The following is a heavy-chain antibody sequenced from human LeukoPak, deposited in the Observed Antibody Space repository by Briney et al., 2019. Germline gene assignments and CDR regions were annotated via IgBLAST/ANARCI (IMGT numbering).Heavy chain of an antibody. V-gene: IGHV4-59*01. CDR1: GGSFSAYY. J-gene: IGHJ5*02. CDR3: ARITGYCSSTSCYRWFDP. Sequence: PSETLSLTCAVYGGSFSAYYWSWIRQPPGKGLEWIGYIYYSGSTNYNPSLKSRVTISVDTSKNQFSLKLSSVTAADTAVYYCARITGYCSSTSCYRWFDPWGQGTLVTVSS. D-gene: IGHD2-2*02. CDR2: IYYSGST.